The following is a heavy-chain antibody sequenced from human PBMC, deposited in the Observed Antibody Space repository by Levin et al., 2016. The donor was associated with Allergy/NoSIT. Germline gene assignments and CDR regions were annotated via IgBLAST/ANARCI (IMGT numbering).Heavy chain of an antibody. CDR2: ISYDGSYK. CDR1: GLTFSSYG. V-gene: IGHV3-30*18. CDR3: ANGLGESLFEY. Sequence: GGSLRLSCAASGLTFSSYGMHWVRQAPGKGLEWVAVISYDGSYKYYGDSVKGRFTISRDNSKNMLYLQMNSLRADDTAVYYCANGLGESLFEYWGQGTLVTVSS. J-gene: IGHJ4*02. D-gene: IGHD3-10*01.